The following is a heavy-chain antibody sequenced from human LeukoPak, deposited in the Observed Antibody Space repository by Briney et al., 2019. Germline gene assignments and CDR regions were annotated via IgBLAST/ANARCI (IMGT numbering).Heavy chain of an antibody. Sequence: SETLSLTCAVYGGSFSGYYWSWIRQPPGKGLEWIGEINHSGSTNYNPSLKSRVTISVDTSKNQFSLKLSSVTAADTAVYYCARLGIAVASSHDYWGQGTLVTVSS. V-gene: IGHV4-34*01. J-gene: IGHJ4*02. CDR1: GGSFSGYY. D-gene: IGHD6-19*01. CDR2: INHSGST. CDR3: ARLGIAVASSHDY.